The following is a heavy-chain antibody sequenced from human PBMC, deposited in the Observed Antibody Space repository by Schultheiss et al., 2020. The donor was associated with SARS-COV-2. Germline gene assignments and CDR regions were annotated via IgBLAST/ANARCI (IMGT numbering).Heavy chain of an antibody. CDR3: ARGTYCGGDCGFDY. CDR2: IYYSGST. Sequence: GSLRLSCAVYGGSFSGYYWSWIRQPPGKGLEWIGYIYYSGSTNYNPSLKSRVTISVDTSKNQFSLKLSSVTAADTAVYYCARGTYCGGDCGFDYWGQGTLVTVSS. D-gene: IGHD2-21*02. J-gene: IGHJ4*02. CDR1: GGSFSGYY. V-gene: IGHV4-59*01.